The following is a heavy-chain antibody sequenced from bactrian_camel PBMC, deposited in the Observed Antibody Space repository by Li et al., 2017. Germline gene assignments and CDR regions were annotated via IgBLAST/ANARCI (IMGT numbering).Heavy chain of an antibody. CDR2: IYIAGNYT. J-gene: IGHJ6*01. CDR3: VSDRFSMSALINNKRFIGDPPDFGN. Sequence: HVQLVESGGGSVQAGGSLTLSCASARYIFSSTCMGWFRQAPGKEREGDATIYIAGNYTFYSDSVKGRFTISHDDAKDTLYLQMNDLKPEDTATYYCVSDRFSMSALINNKRFIGDPPDFGNWGQGTQVTVS. D-gene: IGHD1*01. V-gene: IGHV3S6*01. CDR1: RYIFSSTC.